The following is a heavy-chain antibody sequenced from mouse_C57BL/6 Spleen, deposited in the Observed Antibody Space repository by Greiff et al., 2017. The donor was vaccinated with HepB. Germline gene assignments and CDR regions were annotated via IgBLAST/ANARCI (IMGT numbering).Heavy chain of an antibody. J-gene: IGHJ4*01. D-gene: IGHD2-4*01. CDR2: IYPGDGDT. Sequence: QVHVKQSGPELVKPGASVKISCKASGYAFSSSWMNWVKQRPGKGLEWIGRIYPGDGDTNYNGKFKGKATLTADKSSSTAYMQLSSLTSEDSAVYFCAREGIYYDYGYYAMDYWGQGTSVTVSS. V-gene: IGHV1-82*01. CDR3: AREGIYYDYGYYAMDY. CDR1: GYAFSSSW.